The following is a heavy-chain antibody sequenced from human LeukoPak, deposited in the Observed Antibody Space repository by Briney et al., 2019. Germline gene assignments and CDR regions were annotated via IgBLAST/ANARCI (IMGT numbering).Heavy chain of an antibody. D-gene: IGHD2-15*01. V-gene: IGHV3-53*01. CDR1: GFTVSSNY. Sequence: GGSQRLSCAASGFTVSSNYMSWVRQAPGKGLEWVSVIYSGGSTYYADSVKGRFTISRDNSKNTLYLQMNSLRAEDTAVYYCARVLRWYCSGGSCYYFDYWGQGTLVTVSS. CDR2: IYSGGST. CDR3: ARVLRWYCSGGSCYYFDY. J-gene: IGHJ4*02.